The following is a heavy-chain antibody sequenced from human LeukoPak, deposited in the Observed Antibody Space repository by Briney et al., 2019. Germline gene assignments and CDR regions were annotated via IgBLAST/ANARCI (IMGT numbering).Heavy chain of an antibody. V-gene: IGHV3-30*03. D-gene: IGHD5-12*01. CDR1: GFTFSSYG. CDR2: ISYDGSNK. J-gene: IGHJ4*02. Sequence: PGGSLRLSCAASGFTFSSYGMHWVRQAPGRGLEWVAVISYDGSNKYYADSVKGRFTISRDNAKNSLYPQMDSLRVEDTAVYYCAREGYSAYGLDYWGQGTLVTVSS. CDR3: AREGYSAYGLDY.